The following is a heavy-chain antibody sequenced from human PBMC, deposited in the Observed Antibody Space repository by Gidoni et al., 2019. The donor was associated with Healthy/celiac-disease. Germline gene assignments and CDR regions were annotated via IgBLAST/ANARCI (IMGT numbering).Heavy chain of an antibody. D-gene: IGHD1-1*01. CDR1: GFTFDGYG. V-gene: IGHV3-20*01. CDR2: INWNGGIT. J-gene: IGHJ5*02. CDR3: ARGDLTTSQYNWFDP. Sequence: EVQLVESGGGVVRPGGSLRLSCAASGFTFDGYGMSGVRQAPGKGLEWVSGINWNGGITGYADSVKGRFTISRDNAKNSLYLQMNSLRAEDTALYHCARGDLTTSQYNWFDPWGQGTLVTVSS.